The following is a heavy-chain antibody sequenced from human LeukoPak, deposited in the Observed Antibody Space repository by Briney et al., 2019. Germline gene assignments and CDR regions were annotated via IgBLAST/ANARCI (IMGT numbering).Heavy chain of an antibody. CDR1: GFTFSSYA. J-gene: IGHJ3*02. D-gene: IGHD2-15*01. V-gene: IGHV3-30-3*01. Sequence: PGRSLRLSCAASGFTFSSYAMHWVRQAPGKGLEWVAVISYDGSNKYYADSVKGRFTISRDNSKNTLYLQMNSLRAEDTAVYYRATYCSGGSCYPLGAFDIWGQGTMVTVSS. CDR2: ISYDGSNK. CDR3: ATYCSGGSCYPLGAFDI.